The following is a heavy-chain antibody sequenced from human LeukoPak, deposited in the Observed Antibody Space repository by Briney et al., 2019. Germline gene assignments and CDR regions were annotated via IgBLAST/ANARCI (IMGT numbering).Heavy chain of an antibody. Sequence: PSETLSLTCTVSGGSISSYYWSWIRQPPGKGLEWIGYIYYSGSTNYNPSLKSRVTISVDTSKNQFSLKLSSVTAADTAVYYCARDARWDIVVVPAASPRNYYYYYGMDVWGQGTTVTVSS. CDR2: IYYSGST. CDR3: ARDARWDIVVVPAASPRNYYYYYGMDV. D-gene: IGHD2-2*01. CDR1: GGSISSYY. V-gene: IGHV4-59*01. J-gene: IGHJ6*02.